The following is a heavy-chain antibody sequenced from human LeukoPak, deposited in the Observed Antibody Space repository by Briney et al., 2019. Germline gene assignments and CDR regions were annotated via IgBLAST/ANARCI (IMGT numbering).Heavy chain of an antibody. CDR3: VVTRRSGAFDI. J-gene: IGHJ3*02. D-gene: IGHD4-11*01. Sequence: GGSLRLSCAASGFIFTDYWMSWVRQAPGKGLEWVANIKQDGSEKYYVDSVEGRFTISRDNAKNSLYLQMNSLRAEDTAVYYCVVTRRSGAFDIWGQGTMVTVSS. CDR1: GFIFTDYW. V-gene: IGHV3-7*01. CDR2: IKQDGSEK.